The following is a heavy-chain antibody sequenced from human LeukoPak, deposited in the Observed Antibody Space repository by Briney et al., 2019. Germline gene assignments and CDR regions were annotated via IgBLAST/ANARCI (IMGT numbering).Heavy chain of an antibody. J-gene: IGHJ4*02. D-gene: IGHD1-26*01. V-gene: IGHV3-7*01. CDR2: IKQDGSEK. Sequence: GGSLRLSCAASGFTFSSYWMSWVRQAPGKGLEWVANIKQDGSEKYYVDSVKGRFTISRDNAKNSLYLQMNSLRAEDTAVYYCARLAGSYAKYFDYWGQGTLVTVSS. CDR1: GFTFSSYW. CDR3: ARLAGSYAKYFDY.